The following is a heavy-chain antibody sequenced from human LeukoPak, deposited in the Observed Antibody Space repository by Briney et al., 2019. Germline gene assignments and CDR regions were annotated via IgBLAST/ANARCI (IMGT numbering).Heavy chain of an antibody. V-gene: IGHV3-23*01. Sequence: PGGSLRLSCAASGFTFSSYAMSWVRQAPGKGLEWVSAISGSGGSTYYADSVKGRFTISRDNSKNTLYPQMNSLRAEDTAVYYCAKYYDILTGYQAWGQGTLVTVSS. D-gene: IGHD3-9*01. CDR2: ISGSGGST. J-gene: IGHJ5*02. CDR1: GFTFSSYA. CDR3: AKYYDILTGYQA.